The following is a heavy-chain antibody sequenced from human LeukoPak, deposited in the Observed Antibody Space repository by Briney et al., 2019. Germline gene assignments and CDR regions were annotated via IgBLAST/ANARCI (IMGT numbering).Heavy chain of an antibody. CDR2: ISYDGSNK. J-gene: IGHJ4*02. CDR1: GFTFSSYG. Sequence: GGSLRLSCAASGFTFSSYGMHWVRQAPGKGLEWVAVISYDGSNKYYAGSVKGRFTISRDNSKNTLYLQMNSLRAEDTAVYYCANGAPYYDFWSGPNDYWGQGTLVTVSS. CDR3: ANGAPYYDFWSGPNDY. V-gene: IGHV3-30*18. D-gene: IGHD3-3*01.